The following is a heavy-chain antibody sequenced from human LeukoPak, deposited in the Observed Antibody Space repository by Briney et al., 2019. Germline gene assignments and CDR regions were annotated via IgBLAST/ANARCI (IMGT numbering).Heavy chain of an antibody. CDR1: GGSLSTTSW. CDR3: ARGGYAFAFDI. V-gene: IGHV4-4*02. D-gene: IGHD5-12*01. J-gene: IGHJ3*02. CDR2: VYHSGGGNK. Sequence: SETLSLTCAVSGGSLSTTSWWVWLRQPPGKGLEWIGEVYHSGGGNKNYNPSLKSRVTISVDTSKNQFSLKLSSVTAADTAVYYCARGGYAFAFDIWGQGTMVTVSS.